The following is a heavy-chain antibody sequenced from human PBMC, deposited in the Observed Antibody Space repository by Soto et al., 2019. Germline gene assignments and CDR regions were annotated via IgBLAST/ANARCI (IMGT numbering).Heavy chain of an antibody. CDR3: ARQRGPDIVAVPAAMLPFDY. V-gene: IGHV3-23*01. D-gene: IGHD2-2*01. Sequence: GGSLRLSCAASGFTFSSYAMSWVRQAPGKGLDWVSAISGRGGSTYYADSVKGRFTISRDNSKSTLYLQMDSLRAGDTAVYYCARQRGPDIVAVPAAMLPFDYWGQGTLVTVSS. CDR1: GFTFSSYA. J-gene: IGHJ4*02. CDR2: ISGRGGST.